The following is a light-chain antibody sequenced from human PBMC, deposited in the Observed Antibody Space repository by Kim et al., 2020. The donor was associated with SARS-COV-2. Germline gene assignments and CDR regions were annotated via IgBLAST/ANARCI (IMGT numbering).Light chain of an antibody. V-gene: IGLV4-69*01. CDR3: QTWGTGIG. CDR2: LNSDGSH. J-gene: IGLJ3*02. CDR1: SGQSSNA. Sequence: SVKLTCTLSSGQSSNAIAWHQQQPEKGPRYLMDLNSDGSHFKGDGIPDRFSGSSSGDERYLTISSRQSEDEADYYCQTWGTGIGFGGGTQLTVL.